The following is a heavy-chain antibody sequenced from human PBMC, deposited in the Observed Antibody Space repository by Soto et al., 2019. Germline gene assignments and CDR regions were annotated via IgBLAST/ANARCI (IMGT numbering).Heavy chain of an antibody. Sequence: QVQLVQSGAEVKKPGSSVKVSCKASGGTFSSYAISWVRQAPGQGLEWMGGIIPIFGTANYAQKFQGRVTITADKSTSPAYMELSSLRSEDTAVYYCANLGDYGDYVAFDYWGQGTLVTVSS. D-gene: IGHD4-17*01. CDR3: ANLGDYGDYVAFDY. CDR1: GGTFSSYA. V-gene: IGHV1-69*06. CDR2: IIPIFGTA. J-gene: IGHJ4*02.